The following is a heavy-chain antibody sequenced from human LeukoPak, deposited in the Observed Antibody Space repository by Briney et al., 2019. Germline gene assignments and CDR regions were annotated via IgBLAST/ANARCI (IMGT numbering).Heavy chain of an antibody. CDR3: ARDLLPNYYDSSGPPDY. CDR2: ISSSRTYI. Sequence: PGGSLRLSCAASGFTFSSYSLNWVRQAPGKGLEWVSSISSSRTYIYYADSVKGRFTISRDNAKNSLYLQMNSPRAEDTAVYYCARDLLPNYYDSSGPPDYWGQGTLVTVSS. V-gene: IGHV3-21*01. J-gene: IGHJ4*02. CDR1: GFTFSSYS. D-gene: IGHD3-22*01.